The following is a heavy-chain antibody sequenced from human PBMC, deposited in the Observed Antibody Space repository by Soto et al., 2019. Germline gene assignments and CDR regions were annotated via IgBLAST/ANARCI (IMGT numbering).Heavy chain of an antibody. D-gene: IGHD6-25*01. CDR3: ARRKTARFDY. Sequence: QVQLQESGPGLVKPSETLSLTCTVSGGSISSYYWSWIRQPPGKGLEWIGYIYYSGSTNYNPSLTRRVTITVDTSKNQFSLKLSSVTAADTAVYYCARRKTARFDYCGQGTLVTVAS. V-gene: IGHV4-59*01. CDR2: IYYSGST. CDR1: GGSISSYY. J-gene: IGHJ4*02.